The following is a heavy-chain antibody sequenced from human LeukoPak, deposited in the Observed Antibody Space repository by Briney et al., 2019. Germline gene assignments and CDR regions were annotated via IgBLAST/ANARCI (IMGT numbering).Heavy chain of an antibody. CDR2: ISSSGSTI. V-gene: IGHV3-48*03. Sequence: GGSLRLSCAASGFTFSSYEMNWVRQAPGKGLEWVSYISSSGSTIYYADSVKGRFSISRDNAKNSLYLQMNSLRAEDTAVYYCAKDLEMATINFDYWGQGTLVTVSS. CDR1: GFTFSSYE. CDR3: AKDLEMATINFDY. D-gene: IGHD5-24*01. J-gene: IGHJ4*02.